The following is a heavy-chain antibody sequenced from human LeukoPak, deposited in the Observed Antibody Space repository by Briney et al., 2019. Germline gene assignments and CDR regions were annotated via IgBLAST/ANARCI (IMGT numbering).Heavy chain of an antibody. CDR1: GFTFSSYG. V-gene: IGHV3-30*03. Sequence: PGRSLRLSCAASGFTFSSYGMHWVRQAPGKGLEWVAVISYDGSNKYYADSVKGRFTISRDNSKNTLYLQMNSLRAEDTAVYYCARDPALWFGELLDWRFDPWGQGTLVTVSS. CDR2: ISYDGSNK. CDR3: ARDPALWFGELLDWRFDP. J-gene: IGHJ5*02. D-gene: IGHD3-10*01.